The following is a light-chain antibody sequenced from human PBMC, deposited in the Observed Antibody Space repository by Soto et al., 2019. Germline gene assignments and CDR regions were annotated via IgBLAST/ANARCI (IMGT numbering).Light chain of an antibody. CDR2: GTS. CDR3: QSYDFTLGAFWV. Sequence: QLVLTQPPSVSGAPGQRVTISCTGGASNIGANYDVHWYQQLPGTAPKLLIYGTSNRPSGVPDRFSGSKSGTSASLAITGLQAEDEAHYFCQSYDFTLGAFWVFGGGTQLTVL. J-gene: IGLJ7*01. CDR1: ASNIGANYD. V-gene: IGLV1-40*01.